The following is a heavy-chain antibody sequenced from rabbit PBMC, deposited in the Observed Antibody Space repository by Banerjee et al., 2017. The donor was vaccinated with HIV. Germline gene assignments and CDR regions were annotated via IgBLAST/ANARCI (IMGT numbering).Heavy chain of an antibody. Sequence: QEQLEESGGDLVKPEGSLTLTCTASGFSFSSGYYMCWVRQAPGKGLEWIACIYTSTGSTWYATWAKGRFTISKASSTTVTLQMTSLTAADTATYSCARGRSYASSNGYYMGAFDPWGPGTLVTVS. CDR2: IYTSTGST. D-gene: IGHD1-1*01. CDR1: GFSFSSGYY. J-gene: IGHJ2*01. V-gene: IGHV1S45*01. CDR3: ARGRSYASSNGYYMGAFDP.